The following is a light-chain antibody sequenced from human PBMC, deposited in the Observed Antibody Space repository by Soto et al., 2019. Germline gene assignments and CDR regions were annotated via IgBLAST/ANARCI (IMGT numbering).Light chain of an antibody. CDR2: CAS. Sequence: DMVMTQSPSSLSASVGDRVTITCLASQIFSSYVDWYQQKPGQPPKLLIYCASTRESGVPDRFSGSGSGTDFTLTISSLQAEDVAVYYCQQYNSTPFTFGQGTKVDTK. V-gene: IGKV4-1*01. CDR3: QQYNSTPFT. J-gene: IGKJ1*01. CDR1: QIFSSY.